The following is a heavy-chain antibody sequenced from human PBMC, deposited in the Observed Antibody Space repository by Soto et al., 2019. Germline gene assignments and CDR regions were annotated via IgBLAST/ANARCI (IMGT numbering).Heavy chain of an antibody. J-gene: IGHJ6*02. CDR2: IYHSGST. Sequence: SATLSLTCAVSCGSISSSNWWSGVGKPPGKGLEWIGEIYHSGSTNYNPSLKSRVTISVDKSKNQFSLKLSSVTAADTAVYYCARDPNSSGWTGDYYYGMDVWGQGTTVT. D-gene: IGHD6-19*01. CDR3: ARDPNSSGWTGDYYYGMDV. CDR1: CGSISSSNW. V-gene: IGHV4-4*02.